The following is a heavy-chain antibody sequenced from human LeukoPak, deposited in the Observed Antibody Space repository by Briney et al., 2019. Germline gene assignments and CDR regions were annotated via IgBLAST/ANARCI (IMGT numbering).Heavy chain of an antibody. CDR1: GFTFSSFA. CDR2: ISGSGVNT. Sequence: GGSLRLSCAASGFTFSSFAMDWVRQAPGKGLEWVSAISGSGVNTYYADSVRGRFTISRDNSKTTLFLQMNSLRAEDTALYYCAKDQDRSVTTFHYWGQGTLVTVSS. CDR3: AKDQDRSVTTFHY. V-gene: IGHV3-23*01. D-gene: IGHD4-17*01. J-gene: IGHJ4*02.